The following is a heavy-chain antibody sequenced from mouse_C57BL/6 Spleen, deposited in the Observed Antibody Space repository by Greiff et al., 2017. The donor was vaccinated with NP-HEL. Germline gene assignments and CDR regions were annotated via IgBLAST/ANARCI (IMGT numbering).Heavy chain of an antibody. CDR1: GYTFTSYW. J-gene: IGHJ3*01. V-gene: IGHV1-72*01. Sequence: QVQLQQPGAELVMPGASVKLSCKASGYTFTSYWMHWVKQRPGRGLEWIGRIDPNRGGTKYNEKFKSKATLTVDKPSSTAYMQLSSLTSEDSAVYYCARRDYYGNSWFAYWGQGTLVTVSA. D-gene: IGHD2-1*01. CDR3: ARRDYYGNSWFAY. CDR2: IDPNRGGT.